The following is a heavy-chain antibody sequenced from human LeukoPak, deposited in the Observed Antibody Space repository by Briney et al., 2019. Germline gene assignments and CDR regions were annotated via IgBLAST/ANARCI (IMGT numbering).Heavy chain of an antibody. D-gene: IGHD2-2*02. Sequence: GGSLRLSCAASGFTFSSYAMSWVRQAPGKGLEWVSAISGSGGSTYYADSVKGRFTISRDNSKNTLYLQMNSLRAEDTAVYYCAKATGYCSSTSCYMGGFDYWGQGTLVTASS. CDR2: ISGSGGST. CDR1: GFTFSSYA. V-gene: IGHV3-23*01. J-gene: IGHJ4*02. CDR3: AKATGYCSSTSCYMGGFDY.